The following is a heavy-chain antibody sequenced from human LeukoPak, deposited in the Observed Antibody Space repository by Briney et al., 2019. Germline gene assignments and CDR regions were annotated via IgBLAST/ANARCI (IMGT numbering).Heavy chain of an antibody. J-gene: IGHJ1*01. Sequence: ASVKVSCKASGYTFSGCYMHWVRQAPGQGLEWMGWINPNSGGTNYAQKFQGRVTMTRDTSISTAYMELSRLRSDDTAVYYCARGYPLSTTAAGTYFQHWGQGTLVTVSS. CDR2: INPNSGGT. V-gene: IGHV1-2*02. D-gene: IGHD6-13*01. CDR1: GYTFSGCY. CDR3: ARGYPLSTTAAGTYFQH.